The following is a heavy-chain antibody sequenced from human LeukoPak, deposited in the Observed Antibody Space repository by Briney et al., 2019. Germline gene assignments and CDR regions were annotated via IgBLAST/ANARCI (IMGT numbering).Heavy chain of an antibody. J-gene: IGHJ5*02. D-gene: IGHD6-13*01. CDR3: AGVGYSSSWYPEEWFDP. CDR2: IYTSGST. CDR1: GGSISSYY. V-gene: IGHV4-4*07. Sequence: SETLSLTCTVSGGSISSYYWSWIRQPAGKGLEWIGRIYTSGSTNYNPSLKSRVTMSVDRSKNQFSLKLSSVTAADTAVYYCAGVGYSSSWYPEEWFDPWGQGTLVTVSS.